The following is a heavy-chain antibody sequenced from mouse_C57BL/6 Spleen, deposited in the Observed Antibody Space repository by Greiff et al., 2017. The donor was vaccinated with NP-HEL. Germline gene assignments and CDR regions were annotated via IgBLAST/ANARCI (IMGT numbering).Heavy chain of an antibody. CDR2: ISDGGSYT. Sequence: DVKLVESGGGLVKPGGSLKLSCAASGFTFSSYAMSWVRQTPEKRLEWVATISDGGSYTYYPDNVKGRFTISRDNAKNNLYLQMSHLKSEDTAMYYCARAGSGWYYFDYWGQGTTLTVSS. J-gene: IGHJ2*01. V-gene: IGHV5-4*03. D-gene: IGHD1-1*02. CDR1: GFTFSSYA. CDR3: ARAGSGWYYFDY.